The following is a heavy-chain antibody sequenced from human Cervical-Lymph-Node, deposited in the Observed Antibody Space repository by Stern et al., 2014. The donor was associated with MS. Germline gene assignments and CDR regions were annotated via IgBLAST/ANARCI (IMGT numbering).Heavy chain of an antibody. Sequence: LIESGPEVKKPGASVKVSCKVSGYTLTELSMHWVRQVPGKGLEWMGGFDPEDGETIYAQKFQGRVTMTEDTSTDTAYMELSSLRSEDTALYYCATGGRVGAPTYYGMDVWGHGTAVTVSS. D-gene: IGHD1-26*01. V-gene: IGHV1-24*01. CDR2: FDPEDGET. CDR3: ATGGRVGAPTYYGMDV. CDR1: GYTLTELS. J-gene: IGHJ6*02.